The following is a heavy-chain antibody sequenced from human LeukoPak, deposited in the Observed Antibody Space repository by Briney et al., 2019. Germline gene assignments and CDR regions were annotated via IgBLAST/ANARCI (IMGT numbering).Heavy chain of an antibody. V-gene: IGHV3-66*01. Sequence: GGSLRLSCAASGLTVSSDCVGWVRQAPGKGLEWVSVLYGSGDTYYADSVKGRFTISRDSSKNTVYLQMNSLRVEDTSVYYCVSVYNNGWYVDYWGQGTLVTVSS. CDR3: VSVYNNGWYVDY. D-gene: IGHD6-19*01. J-gene: IGHJ4*02. CDR2: LYGSGDT. CDR1: GLTVSSDC.